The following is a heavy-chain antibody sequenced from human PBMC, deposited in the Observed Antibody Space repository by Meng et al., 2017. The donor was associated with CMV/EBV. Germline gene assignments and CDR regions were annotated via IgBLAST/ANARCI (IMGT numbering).Heavy chain of an antibody. D-gene: IGHD6-19*01. CDR1: GFTFSTCA. J-gene: IGHJ3*01. Sequence: SGFTFSTCAMSWVRHTPGKGLEWVSAICGGGGCSYYLDSVKGRFTISRDNSKNTLYLQMNSLRAEDTAIYYCAKSQGSGKGLDAFEHWGRGTMVTVSS. CDR2: ICGGGGCS. CDR3: AKSQGSGKGLDAFEH. V-gene: IGHV3-23*01.